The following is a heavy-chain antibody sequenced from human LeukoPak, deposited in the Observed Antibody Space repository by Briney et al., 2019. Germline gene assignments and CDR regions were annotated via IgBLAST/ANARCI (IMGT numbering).Heavy chain of an antibody. V-gene: IGHV3-20*04. Sequence: GGSLRLSCAASGFTFDDYGMSWVRQAPGKGLEWVSGINWNGGSTGYAGSVKGRFTIARDNAKNSLYLQMNSLRAEDTAVYYCARDGVLRYFDWLYYFDYWGQGTLVTVSS. CDR2: INWNGGST. D-gene: IGHD3-9*01. CDR3: ARDGVLRYFDWLYYFDY. CDR1: GFTFDDYG. J-gene: IGHJ4*02.